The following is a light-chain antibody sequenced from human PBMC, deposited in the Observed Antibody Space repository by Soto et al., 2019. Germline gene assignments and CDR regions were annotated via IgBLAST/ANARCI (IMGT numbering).Light chain of an antibody. V-gene: IGLV2-8*01. CDR2: GVS. CDR3: SSHAGSNTYV. J-gene: IGLJ1*01. CDR1: SSDVGAYNY. Sequence: SALTQPPSASGSPGQSVTISCTGTSSDVGAYNYVSWYQQHPGKAPKLMIYGVSKRPSGVPDRFSGSKSGNTASLTVSGLQAEDEADYYCSSHAGSNTYVFGTGTKVTVL.